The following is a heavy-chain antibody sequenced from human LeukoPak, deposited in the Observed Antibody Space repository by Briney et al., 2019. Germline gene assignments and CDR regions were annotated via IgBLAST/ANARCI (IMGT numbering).Heavy chain of an antibody. D-gene: IGHD1-1*01. V-gene: IGHV3-23*01. CDR1: GFTFSNFA. J-gene: IGHJ4*02. CDR2: IYAAGDRA. Sequence: GGSLRLSCAASGFTFSNFAMLWLRQAPGKGLEWVSSIYAAGDRAIYAGSVTGRFVISRDNSKNTVHLQMNSLRDEDTAVYYCAKDLKRDGKYDVDYWGQGTLVTVSS. CDR3: AKDLKRDGKYDVDY.